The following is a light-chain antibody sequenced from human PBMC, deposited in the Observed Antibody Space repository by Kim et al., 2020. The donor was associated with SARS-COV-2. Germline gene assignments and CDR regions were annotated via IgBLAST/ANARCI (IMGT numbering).Light chain of an antibody. CDR1: SSDFGNYNR. Sequence: QSALTQPPSMSGSPGQSVTISCTGTSSDFGNYNRVSWYQQSPGTAPKLLIYEVTNRPSGVPDRFSGSKSGNTASLTISGLQAEDEADYHCSSYTSSSTLVFGGGTKLTVL. CDR3: SSYTSSSTLV. J-gene: IGLJ3*02. V-gene: IGLV2-18*02. CDR2: EVT.